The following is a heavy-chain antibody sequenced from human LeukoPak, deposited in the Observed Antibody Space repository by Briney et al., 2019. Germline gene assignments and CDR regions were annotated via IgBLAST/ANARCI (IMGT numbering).Heavy chain of an antibody. J-gene: IGHJ4*02. CDR2: FDPEDGET. Sequence: GASVKVSCKVSGYTLTELSMHLVRQAPGKGLEGMGGFDPEDGETIYAQKFQGRVTMTEDTSTDTAYMELSSLRSEDTAVYYCATHLGGGTSDGFDYWGQGTLVTVSS. CDR3: ATHLGGGTSDGFDY. CDR1: GYTLTELS. V-gene: IGHV1-24*01. D-gene: IGHD5-18*01.